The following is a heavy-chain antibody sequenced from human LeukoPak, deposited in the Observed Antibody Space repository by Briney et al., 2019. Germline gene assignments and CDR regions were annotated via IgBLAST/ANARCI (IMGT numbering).Heavy chain of an antibody. CDR3: AREGPGKIHFDY. V-gene: IGHV3-21*01. CDR1: GFTFSSYT. CDR2: VSSSSTYI. Sequence: GGSLRLSCAASGFTFSSYTMSWVRQAPGKGLEWVSSVSSSSTYIYYADSVKGRFTISRDNAKKSLYLHMNSLRAEDTAVYYCAREGPGKIHFDYWGQGTLVTVSS. J-gene: IGHJ4*02.